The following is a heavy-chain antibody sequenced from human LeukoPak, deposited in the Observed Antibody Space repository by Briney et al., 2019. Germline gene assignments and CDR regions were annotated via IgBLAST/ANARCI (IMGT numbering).Heavy chain of an antibody. J-gene: IGHJ4*02. CDR3: AKASGLLWFGESTDY. V-gene: IGHV3-9*01. CDR2: ISWNSGSI. CDR1: GFTFNNYA. Sequence: PGGSLRLSCAASGFTFNNYAMTWVRQAPGKGLEWVSGISWNSGSIGYADSVKGRFTISRDNAKNSLYLQMNSLRAEDTALYYCAKASGLLWFGESTDYWGQGTLVTVSS. D-gene: IGHD3-10*01.